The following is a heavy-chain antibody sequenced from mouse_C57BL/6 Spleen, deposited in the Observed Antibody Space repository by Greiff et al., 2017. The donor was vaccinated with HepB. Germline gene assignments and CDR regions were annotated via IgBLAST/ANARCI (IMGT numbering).Heavy chain of an antibody. V-gene: IGHV14-2*01. CDR3: ARGDDYDGHYYAMDY. Sequence: EVQLQQSGAELVKPGASVKLSCTASGFNIKDYYMHWVKQRTEQGLEWIGRIDPEDGETKYAPKFQGKATITADPSSNTAYLQLTSLPSEDTAVYYCARGDDYDGHYYAMDYWGQGTSVTVSS. J-gene: IGHJ4*01. CDR1: GFNIKDYY. CDR2: IDPEDGET. D-gene: IGHD2-4*01.